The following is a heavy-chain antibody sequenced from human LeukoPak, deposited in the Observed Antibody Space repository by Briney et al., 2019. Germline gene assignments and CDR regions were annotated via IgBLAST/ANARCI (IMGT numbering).Heavy chain of an antibody. D-gene: IGHD3-22*01. CDR3: AKAGSDYYDSSGYXPFFDY. CDR2: ISGSGGST. CDR1: GFTFSSYA. V-gene: IGHV3-23*01. J-gene: IGHJ4*02. Sequence: PGGSLRLSCGASGFTFSSYAMSWVRQAPGKGLEWVSAISGSGGSTYYADSVKGRFSISRDNSKNTLYLQMNSLRAEDTAVYYCAKAGSDYYDSSGYXPFFDYWGQXTLVXVSS.